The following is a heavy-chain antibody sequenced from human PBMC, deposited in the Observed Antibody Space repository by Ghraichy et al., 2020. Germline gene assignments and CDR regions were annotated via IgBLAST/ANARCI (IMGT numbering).Heavy chain of an antibody. CDR1: GFTFSAYW. J-gene: IGHJ4*02. CDR3: VSWRRYSSGWYNFGC. CDR2: IKQDGSEK. Sequence: GGSLRLSCAGSGFTFSAYWMSWVRQVPGKGLEWVANIKQDGSEKYYVDSVKGRFTISRDNTKNSLSLQMNSLRAEDTAVYYCVSWRRYSSGWYNFGCWGQGTLVTVSS. V-gene: IGHV3-7*01. D-gene: IGHD6-19*01.